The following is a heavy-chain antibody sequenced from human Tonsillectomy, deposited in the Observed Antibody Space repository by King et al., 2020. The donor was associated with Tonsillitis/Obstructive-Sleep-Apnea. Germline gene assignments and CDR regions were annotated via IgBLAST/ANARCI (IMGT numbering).Heavy chain of an antibody. V-gene: IGHV3-48*03. Sequence: VQLVESGGGLVQPGGSLRLSCAASGFTFSSYEMNWVRQAPGKGLEWVSYISSSGTTIYYADSVKGRFTISRDNAKKSLYLQMNSLRAEDTAVYYCARLPTGAIHYSGMDVWGQGTTVTVSS. J-gene: IGHJ6*02. CDR2: ISSSGTTI. CDR1: GFTFSSYE. CDR3: ARLPTGAIHYSGMDV. D-gene: IGHD4-17*01.